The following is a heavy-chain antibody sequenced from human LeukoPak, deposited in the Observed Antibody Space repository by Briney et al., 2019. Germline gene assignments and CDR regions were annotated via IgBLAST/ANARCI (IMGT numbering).Heavy chain of an antibody. CDR3: ARARIRFGESKIDAFDI. CDR1: GFTFRTYG. D-gene: IGHD3-10*01. Sequence: PGGSLRLSCAASGFTFRTYGMHWVRQAPGKGLDWVAFIRNDGTDKYYTDSIQGRFTISRDNSKNTLYLQMNSLRAEDTAVYYCARARIRFGESKIDAFDIWGQGTMVTVSS. CDR2: IRNDGTDK. V-gene: IGHV3-30*02. J-gene: IGHJ3*02.